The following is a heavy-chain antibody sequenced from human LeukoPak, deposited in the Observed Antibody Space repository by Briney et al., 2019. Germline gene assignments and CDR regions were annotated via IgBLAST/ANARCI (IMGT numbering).Heavy chain of an antibody. J-gene: IGHJ4*02. CDR3: ARGHPLLDY. Sequence: SETLSLTCAVYGGSFSGYYWTWIRQPPGKGLEWIGKINHSGGTNYNPSLKSRVTISVDTSKNQFSLKLNSVTAADTAVYYCARGHPLLDYWGQGTLVTVSS. CDR1: GGSFSGYY. CDR2: INHSGGT. D-gene: IGHD2-21*02. V-gene: IGHV4-34*01.